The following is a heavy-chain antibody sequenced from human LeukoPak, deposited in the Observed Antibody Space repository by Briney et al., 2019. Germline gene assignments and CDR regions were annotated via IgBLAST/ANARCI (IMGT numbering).Heavy chain of an antibody. D-gene: IGHD3-9*01. CDR1: GFTFSSYW. V-gene: IGHV3-7*01. CDR2: IKQDGSEK. J-gene: IGHJ6*02. Sequence: GGSLRLSCAASGFTFSSYWMSWVRQAPGKGREWVANIKQDGSEKYYVDSVKGRFTISRDNAKNSLYLQMNSLRAEDTAVFYCASQDYDIGFMDVWGQGTTVTVSS. CDR3: ASQDYDIGFMDV.